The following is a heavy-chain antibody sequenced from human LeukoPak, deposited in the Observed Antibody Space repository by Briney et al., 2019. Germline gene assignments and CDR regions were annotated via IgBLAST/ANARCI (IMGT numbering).Heavy chain of an antibody. Sequence: GGSLRLSCAASGFTFSSYAMSWVRQAPGKGLEWVSAISGSGGSTYYADSVKGRFTISRDNSKNTLYLQMNSLRAEDTAVYYCARAYADSGDYEAYWGQGTLVTVPS. J-gene: IGHJ4*02. D-gene: IGHD4-17*01. V-gene: IGHV3-23*01. CDR3: ARAYADSGDYEAY. CDR2: ISGSGGST. CDR1: GFTFSSYA.